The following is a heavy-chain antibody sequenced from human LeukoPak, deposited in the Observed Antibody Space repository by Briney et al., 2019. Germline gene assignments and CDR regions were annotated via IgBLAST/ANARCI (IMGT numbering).Heavy chain of an antibody. J-gene: IGHJ4*02. Sequence: GALLKICCKGSGYSFTSYWNGWVRQMPAEDVEWMGIIYPGDSDTRYSPSFQGQVTISADKSTSTAYLQWSSLKASDTAMYYCARHRDWVPGYWGQGTLVTVSS. CDR2: IYPGDSDT. CDR3: ARHRDWVPGY. CDR1: GYSFTSYW. V-gene: IGHV5-51*01. D-gene: IGHD3/OR15-3a*01.